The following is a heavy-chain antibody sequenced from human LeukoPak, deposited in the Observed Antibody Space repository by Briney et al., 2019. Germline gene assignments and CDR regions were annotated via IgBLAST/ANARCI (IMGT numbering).Heavy chain of an antibody. Sequence: ASVKVSCKASGYTFTSYDINWVRQATGQALEWMGWMNPNSGNTGYAQKFQGRVTMTRNTSISTAYMELSSLRSEDTAVYYCARGLDYGLYYWYYYMDVWGKGTTVTVSS. CDR2: MNPNSGNT. CDR1: GYTFTSYD. V-gene: IGHV1-8*01. J-gene: IGHJ6*03. D-gene: IGHD4-17*01. CDR3: ARGLDYGLYYWYYYMDV.